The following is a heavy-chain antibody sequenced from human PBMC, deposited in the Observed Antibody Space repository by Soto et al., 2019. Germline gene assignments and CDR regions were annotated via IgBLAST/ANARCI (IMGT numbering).Heavy chain of an antibody. J-gene: IGHJ5*02. V-gene: IGHV1-46*01. CDR3: ARGSGYCTTKTCYFFAFDL. CDR1: GYNFTTYY. CDR2: ISPDGRSP. Sequence: QVQLVQSGAEVTKPGASVTISCKASGYNFTTYYFHWVRQAPGHGLESMGRISPDGRSPIYAQNFQNRVSITRDTSTSTVYLQLSSLRTEDTAVYFCARGSGYCTTKTCYFFAFDLWGQGTVVTVSS. D-gene: IGHD3-22*01.